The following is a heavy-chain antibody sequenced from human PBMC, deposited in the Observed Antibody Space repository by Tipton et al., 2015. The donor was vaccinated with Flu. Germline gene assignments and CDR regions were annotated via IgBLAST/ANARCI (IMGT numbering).Heavy chain of an antibody. CDR2: INHSGAT. V-gene: IGHV4-38-2*01. J-gene: IGHJ4*02. CDR3: VGAPNWYYFDY. Sequence: TLSLTCAVSANSISSDFFWGGIRQPPGKGLEWIGTINHSGATYYNPSLKSRVTTSMDTSKKQLSLKLRSVTAADTAVYYCVGAPNWYYFDYWGQGTLVTVSS. D-gene: IGHD1-1*01. CDR1: ANSISSDFF.